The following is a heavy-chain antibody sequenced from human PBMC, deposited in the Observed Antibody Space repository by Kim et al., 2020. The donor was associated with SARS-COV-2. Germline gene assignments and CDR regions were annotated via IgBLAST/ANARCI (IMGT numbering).Heavy chain of an antibody. CDR2: ISWNSGSI. CDR3: EKGGSGWTYYYYGMDV. V-gene: IGHV3-9*01. D-gene: IGHD6-19*01. CDR1: GFTFDDYA. Sequence: GGSLRLSCAASGFTFDDYAMNWVRQAPGKGLEWVSGISWNSGSIGSADSVTGRVTISIDNAKNYLYLQMKSLRAENTALYYCEKGGSGWTYYYYGMDVWGQGTTVTVS. J-gene: IGHJ6*02.